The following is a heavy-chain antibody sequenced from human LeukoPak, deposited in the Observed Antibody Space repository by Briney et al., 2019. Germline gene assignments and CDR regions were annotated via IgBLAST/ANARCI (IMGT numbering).Heavy chain of an antibody. CDR1: GGSISSYY. CDR3: ARGMETGYCSGGSCYLYTNWFDP. Sequence: SETLSLTCTVSGGSISSYYWSWIRQPPGKGLEWIGEINHSGSTNYNPSLRSRVTISVDTSKNQFSLKLSSVTAADTAVYYCARGMETGYCSGGSCYLYTNWFDPWGQGTLVTVSS. D-gene: IGHD2-15*01. J-gene: IGHJ5*02. CDR2: INHSGST. V-gene: IGHV4-34*01.